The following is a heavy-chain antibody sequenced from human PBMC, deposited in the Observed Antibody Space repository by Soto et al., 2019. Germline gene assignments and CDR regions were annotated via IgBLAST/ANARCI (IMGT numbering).Heavy chain of an antibody. Sequence: GSLRLSCAASGFTFSSYAMHWVRQAPGKGPEWVAVISYDGSNKYYADSVKGRFTISRDNSKNTLYLQMNSLRAEDTAVYYCAREGAMARYNWFDPWGQGTLVTVSS. V-gene: IGHV3-30-3*01. CDR3: AREGAMARYNWFDP. J-gene: IGHJ5*02. CDR1: GFTFSSYA. D-gene: IGHD1-26*01. CDR2: ISYDGSNK.